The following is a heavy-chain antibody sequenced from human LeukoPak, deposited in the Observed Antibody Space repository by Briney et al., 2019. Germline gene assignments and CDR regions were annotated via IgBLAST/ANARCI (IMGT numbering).Heavy chain of an antibody. Sequence: ASVKVSCKVSGYTLTELSMHWVRQAPGKGLEWMGGFDPEDGETIYAQKFQGRVTMTRDTSTSTVYMELSSLRSEDTAVYYCARQGYYDSRGAFDYWGQGTLVTVSS. D-gene: IGHD3-22*01. J-gene: IGHJ4*02. V-gene: IGHV1-24*01. CDR3: ARQGYYDSRGAFDY. CDR2: FDPEDGET. CDR1: GYTLTELS.